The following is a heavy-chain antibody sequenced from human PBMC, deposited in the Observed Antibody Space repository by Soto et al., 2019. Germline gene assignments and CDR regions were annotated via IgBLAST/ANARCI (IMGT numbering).Heavy chain of an antibody. CDR1: GFSLSTSGMG. Sequence: QITLKESGPTLVKPTQTLTLTCTFSGFSLSTSGMGVAWIRQPPGKALEWLALISWDDDKRYSPSLKSRLTITKDTSKNQVVLTMTNMDPVDTATYYCTHSRKSDYDILTGYNYWGQGTLVTVSS. D-gene: IGHD3-9*01. J-gene: IGHJ4*02. CDR2: ISWDDDK. V-gene: IGHV2-5*02. CDR3: THSRKSDYDILTGYNY.